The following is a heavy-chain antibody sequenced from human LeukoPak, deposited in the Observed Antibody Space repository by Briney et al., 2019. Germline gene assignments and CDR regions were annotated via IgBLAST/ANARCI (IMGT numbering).Heavy chain of an antibody. J-gene: IGHJ5*02. CDR3: ASMCSSTSCYGRFDP. CDR1: GGSISSYY. Sequence: SETLSLTCTVSGGSISSYYWSWIRQPPGKGLEWIGYIYYSGSTNYNPSLKSRVTISVDTSKNQFSLKLSSVTAADTAVYYCASMCSSTSCYGRFDPWGQGTLVTVSS. CDR2: IYYSGST. V-gene: IGHV4-59*01. D-gene: IGHD2-2*01.